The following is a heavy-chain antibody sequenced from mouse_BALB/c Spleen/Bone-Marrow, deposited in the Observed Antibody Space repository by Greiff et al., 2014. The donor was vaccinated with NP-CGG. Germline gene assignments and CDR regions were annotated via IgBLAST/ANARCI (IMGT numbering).Heavy chain of an antibody. CDR2: INPNNDGT. D-gene: IGHD2-3*01. V-gene: IGHV1S81*02. CDR1: GYTFTSYY. CDR3: AREAYDPYAMDY. Sequence: QVQLQQPGAELVKPGASVKLSCKASGYTFTSYYMYWVKQRPGQGLEWIGEINPNNDGTNFNEKFKSKATLTVDKSSSTAYMQLSSLTSEDSAVYYCAREAYDPYAMDYWGQGTSVTVSS. J-gene: IGHJ4*01.